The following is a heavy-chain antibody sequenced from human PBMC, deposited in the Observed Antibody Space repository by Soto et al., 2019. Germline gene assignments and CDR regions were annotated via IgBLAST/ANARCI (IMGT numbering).Heavy chain of an antibody. J-gene: IGHJ6*02. V-gene: IGHV1-46*01. D-gene: IGHD3-3*01. Sequence: ASVKVSCKASGYTFTSYYMHWVRQAPGQGLEWMGIINPSGGSTSYAQKFQGRVTMTRDTSTSTVYMELSSLRSEDAAVYYCARDCLTYCDFWSGYYTQSRDYYYYGTDVWGQGTTVTVSS. CDR1: GYTFTSYY. CDR3: ARDCLTYCDFWSGYYTQSRDYYYYGTDV. CDR2: INPSGGST.